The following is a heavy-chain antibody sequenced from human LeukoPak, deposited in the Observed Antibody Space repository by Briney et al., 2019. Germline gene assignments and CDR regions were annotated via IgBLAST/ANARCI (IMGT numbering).Heavy chain of an antibody. J-gene: IGHJ3*02. V-gene: IGHV1-2*04. Sequence: GASVKVSCKASGYTFTSYGISWVRQAPGQGLEWMGWINPNSGGTNYAQKFQGWVTMTRDTSISTAYMELSRLRSDDTAVYYCARSPSSSLDAFDIWGQGTMVTVSS. CDR3: ARSPSSSLDAFDI. CDR1: GYTFTSYG. CDR2: INPNSGGT. D-gene: IGHD6-13*01.